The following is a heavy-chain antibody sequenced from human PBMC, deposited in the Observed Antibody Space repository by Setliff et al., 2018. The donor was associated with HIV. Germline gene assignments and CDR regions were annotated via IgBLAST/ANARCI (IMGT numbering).Heavy chain of an antibody. D-gene: IGHD1-26*01. V-gene: IGHV3-48*03. CDR3: ARVERGSYVFDI. CDR1: GFMFSSYE. J-gene: IGHJ3*02. Sequence: GESLKISCAASGFMFSSYEMNWVRQAPGKGLEWVSYISSSGSTIYYADSVKGRFTISRDNAEKSLYLQMNSLRAEDTAVYYCARVERGSYVFDIWGQGTMVTVSS. CDR2: ISSSGSTI.